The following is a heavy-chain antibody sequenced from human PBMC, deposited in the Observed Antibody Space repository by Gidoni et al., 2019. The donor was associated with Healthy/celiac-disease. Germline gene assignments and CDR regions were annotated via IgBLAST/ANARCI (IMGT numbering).Heavy chain of an antibody. D-gene: IGHD2-15*01. Sequence: QVQLVESGGGVVQPGRSLRLSCAASGFTFSSYGMHWVRQAPGKGLEWVAVIWYDGSNKYYADSVKGRFTISRDNSKNTLYLQMNSLRAEDTAVYYCARDGGPNYSVQHYNWFDPWGQGTLVTVSS. CDR2: IWYDGSNK. V-gene: IGHV3-33*01. CDR1: GFTFSSYG. CDR3: ARDGGPNYSVQHYNWFDP. J-gene: IGHJ5*02.